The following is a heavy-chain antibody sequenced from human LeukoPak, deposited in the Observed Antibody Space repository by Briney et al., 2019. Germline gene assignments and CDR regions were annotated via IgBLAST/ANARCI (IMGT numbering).Heavy chain of an antibody. D-gene: IGHD1-7*01. Sequence: SETLSLTCTVSGGSISSYYWSWIRQPPGKGLEWIGYIYYSGSTNYNPSLKSRVTISVDTSKNQFSLKLSSVTAADTAVYYCARCWANYVMDYWGQGTLVTVSS. J-gene: IGHJ4*02. CDR1: GGSISSYY. CDR3: ARCWANYVMDY. V-gene: IGHV4-59*01. CDR2: IYYSGST.